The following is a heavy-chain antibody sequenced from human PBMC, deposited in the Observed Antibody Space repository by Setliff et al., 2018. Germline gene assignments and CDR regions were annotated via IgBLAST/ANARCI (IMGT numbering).Heavy chain of an antibody. CDR1: GGSISRYY. CDR2: IFYTGST. J-gene: IGHJ6*03. Sequence: PSETLSLTCNVSGGSISRYYWGWIRQPPGKGLEWMGSIFYTGSTYYSPSLKSRVTMSIDTSKNQFSLNLNSVTAADTAVYYCARQPYSTTYYYYYYYMDVWGKGTTVTVSS. CDR3: ARQPYSTTYYYYYYYMDV. V-gene: IGHV4-39*01. D-gene: IGHD6-13*01.